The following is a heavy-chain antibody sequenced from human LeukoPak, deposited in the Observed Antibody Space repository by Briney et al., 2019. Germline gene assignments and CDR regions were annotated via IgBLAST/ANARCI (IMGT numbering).Heavy chain of an antibody. CDR2: INPNSGGT. J-gene: IGHJ3*02. V-gene: IGHV1-2*02. CDR1: GYTFTGYY. CDR3: ARGSDYYGSGSLGAFDI. D-gene: IGHD3-10*01. Sequence: ASVKVSCTASGYTFTGYYMHWVRQAPGQGLEWMGWINPNSGGTNYAQKFQGRVTMTRDTSISTAYMELSRLRSDDTAVYYCARGSDYYGSGSLGAFDIWGQGTMVTVSS.